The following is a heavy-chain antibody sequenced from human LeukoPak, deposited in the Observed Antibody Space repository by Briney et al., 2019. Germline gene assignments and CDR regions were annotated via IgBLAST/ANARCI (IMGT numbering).Heavy chain of an antibody. Sequence: GRSLRLSCAASKFTFSTYDMHWVRQAPGKGLEWVAVISYDGSSKYYADSVKGRFTISRDNSKNTLYVQMNSLRTEDTAIYYCARVKGSGCYEVDYWGQGTLVTVSS. V-gene: IGHV3-30*03. CDR3: ARVKGSGCYEVDY. J-gene: IGHJ4*02. CDR2: ISYDGSSK. CDR1: KFTFSTYD. D-gene: IGHD6-19*01.